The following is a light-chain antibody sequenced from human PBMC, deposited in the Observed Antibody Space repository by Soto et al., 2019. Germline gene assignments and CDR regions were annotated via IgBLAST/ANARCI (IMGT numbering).Light chain of an antibody. J-gene: IGKJ4*01. CDR1: QDISKY. CDR3: QQYDHVPRLT. CDR2: DAS. Sequence: DIQMTQSPTSLSASVGDRVTITCQASQDISKYLNWYQQKPGKAPRLLIYDASNLETGVPFRFSGSGSGTYFTFTISSLQPEDFATYYCQQYDHVPRLTFGGGTKVDI. V-gene: IGKV1-33*01.